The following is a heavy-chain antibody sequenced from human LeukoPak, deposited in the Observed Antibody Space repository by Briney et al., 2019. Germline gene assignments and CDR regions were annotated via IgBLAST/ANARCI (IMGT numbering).Heavy chain of an antibody. V-gene: IGHV4-59*01. CDR2: VYYSEST. CDR1: GGSISSYY. D-gene: IGHD4-17*01. Sequence: PSETLSLACTVSGGSISSYYWSWIRQAPGKGLEWIGYVYYSESTNYNPSLKGRVTISVDMSKNQFSLKLSSVTAADTAVYYCARDTSNYGDYVYNWFDPWGQGTLVTVSS. CDR3: ARDTSNYGDYVYNWFDP. J-gene: IGHJ5*02.